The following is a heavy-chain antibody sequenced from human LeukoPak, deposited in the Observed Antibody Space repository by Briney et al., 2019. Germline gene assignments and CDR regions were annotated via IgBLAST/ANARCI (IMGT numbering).Heavy chain of an antibody. Sequence: ASMKGSCRASGYTFSSYTVLWVRQAPGQRLEYMGWINAGNGYTKYSQEFQGRVTITRDTSASTAYMELSSLRSEDTAVYYCARRSSMIVVAKGYFDYSGQGTLVTVSS. CDR2: INAGNGYT. J-gene: IGHJ4*02. CDR3: ARRSSMIVVAKGYFDY. V-gene: IGHV1-3*03. D-gene: IGHD3-22*01. CDR1: GYTFSSYT.